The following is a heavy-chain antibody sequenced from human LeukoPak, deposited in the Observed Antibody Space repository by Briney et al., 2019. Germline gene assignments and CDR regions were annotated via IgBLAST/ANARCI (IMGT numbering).Heavy chain of an antibody. CDR3: ARVYNWFDP. V-gene: IGHV4-34*01. CDR1: GGSFSGYY. Sequence: PSETLSLTCAVYGGSFSGYYWSWIRQPPGKGLEWIGEINHSGSTNYNPSLKSRVTISVDRSKNQFSLKLSSVTAADTAVYYCARVYNWFDPWGQGTLVTVSS. J-gene: IGHJ5*02. CDR2: INHSGST.